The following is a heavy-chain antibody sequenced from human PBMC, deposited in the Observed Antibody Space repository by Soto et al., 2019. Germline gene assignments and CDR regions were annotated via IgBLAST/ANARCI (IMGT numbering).Heavy chain of an antibody. CDR3: SRVTTFFFWFDP. CDR1: GGSISSSNYY. D-gene: IGHD4-17*01. V-gene: IGHV4-39*01. CDR2: IYYGGST. J-gene: IGHJ5*02. Sequence: SETLSLTCTVSGGSISSSNYYWGWIRQLQGKGLEWIGSIYYGGSTYYNPSLKGRVTISVDTSKNQFSLKLSSLTAADTSVYYCSRVTTFFFWFDPWGQGTLVT.